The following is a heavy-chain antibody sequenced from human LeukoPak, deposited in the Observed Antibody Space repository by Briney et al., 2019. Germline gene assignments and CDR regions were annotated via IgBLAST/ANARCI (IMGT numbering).Heavy chain of an antibody. J-gene: IGHJ4*02. D-gene: IGHD1-26*01. CDR3: ATYTQSGAQGASDY. V-gene: IGHV1-46*01. Sequence: EASVKVSCKASGYSFTNYYMHWVRQAPGQGLEWMGLIHPNDGDTKYAQEFQDRVTMTRDTSTSTVYMELSSLRSEDTAVYYCATYTQSGAQGASDYWGQGTLVTVSS. CDR1: GYSFTNYY. CDR2: IHPNDGDT.